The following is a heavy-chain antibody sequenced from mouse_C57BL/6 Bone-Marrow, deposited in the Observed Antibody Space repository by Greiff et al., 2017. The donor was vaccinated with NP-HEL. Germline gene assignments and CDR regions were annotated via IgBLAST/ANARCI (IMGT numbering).Heavy chain of an antibody. J-gene: IGHJ1*03. CDR2: ITHSGET. D-gene: IGHD2-3*01. V-gene: IGHV12-3*01. CDR3: AGDYDGYWYFDV. Sequence: VKLQESGPGPVKPSQSLFLTCSITGFPITSGYYWIWIRQSPGKPLEWMGYITHSGETFYNPSLQSPISITRETSKNQFFLQLNSVTTEDTAMYYCAGDYDGYWYFDVWGTGTTVTVSS. CDR1: GFPITSGYY.